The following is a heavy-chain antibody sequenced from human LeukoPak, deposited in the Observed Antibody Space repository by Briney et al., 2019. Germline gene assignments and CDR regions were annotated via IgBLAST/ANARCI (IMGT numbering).Heavy chain of an antibody. CDR1: GFTFSSYA. V-gene: IGHV3-23*01. D-gene: IGHD3-3*01. CDR2: ISGSGGST. Sequence: GGSLRLSCAASGFTFSSYAMSWVRQAPGKGLEWVSAISGSGGSTYYADSVKGRFTISRDNSKNTLYLQMNSLRAEDTAVYYCAREGSGYSYFYYMDVWGKGTTVTVSS. CDR3: AREGSGYSYFYYMDV. J-gene: IGHJ6*03.